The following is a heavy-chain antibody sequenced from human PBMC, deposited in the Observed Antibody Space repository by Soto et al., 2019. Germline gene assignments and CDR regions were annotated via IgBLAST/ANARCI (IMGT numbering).Heavy chain of an antibody. J-gene: IGHJ1*01. V-gene: IGHV3-23*01. D-gene: IGHD1-26*01. CDR1: GFTFSTYA. Sequence: EVQLLQSGGGLVQPGGSLRLSCAASGFTFSTYAMAWVRQAPGKGLEWVSTVSGGGDHTYYADSVNGRSTISRDASKNTLYLQMDSLRVEDTAVYYCAKSGFADLEYWGQGALGTVYS. CDR3: AKSGFADLEY. CDR2: VSGGGDHT.